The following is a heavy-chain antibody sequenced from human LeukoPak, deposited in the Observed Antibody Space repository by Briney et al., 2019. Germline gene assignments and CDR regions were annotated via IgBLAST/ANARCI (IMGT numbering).Heavy chain of an antibody. V-gene: IGHV3-9*01. D-gene: IGHD3-10*01. CDR3: AKDMVWFGELLSGMSNPYDAFDI. CDR1: GFTFDDYA. Sequence: GGSLRLSCAASGFTFDDYAMHWVRQAPGKGLEWVSGISWNSGSIGYADSVKGRFTISRDNAKNSLYLQMNSLRAEDTALYYCAKDMVWFGELLSGMSNPYDAFDIWGQGTMVTVSS. J-gene: IGHJ3*02. CDR2: ISWNSGSI.